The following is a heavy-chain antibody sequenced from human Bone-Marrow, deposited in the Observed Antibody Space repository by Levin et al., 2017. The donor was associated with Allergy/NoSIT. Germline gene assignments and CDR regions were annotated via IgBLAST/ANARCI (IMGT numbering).Heavy chain of an antibody. CDR2: IYYSAET. V-gene: IGHV4-30-4*01. J-gene: IGHJ4*02. Sequence: SQTLSLTCTVSGDSMHSGDYYWGWIRQPPGKGLEWIGYIYYSAETYYNPSLKSRVAMSVDVTKSQFSLNLDSVTAADTAMYYCARGNTGFDYWGQGTLVTVSS. D-gene: IGHD1-14*01. CDR1: GDSMHSGDYY. CDR3: ARGNTGFDY.